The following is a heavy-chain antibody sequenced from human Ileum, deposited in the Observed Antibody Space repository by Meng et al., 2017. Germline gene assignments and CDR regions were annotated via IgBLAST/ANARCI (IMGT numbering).Heavy chain of an antibody. Sequence: QVQLAQSGAEVKQPGASVKVSCKASGYTFTSFGITWVRQAPGQGLEWMGGISAYNGNTNDAHKVQGRVTMTTDTSTSTAYMELRSLRSDDTAVYYCARGWGGAFDPWGQGTLVTVSS. CDR2: ISAYNGNT. D-gene: IGHD3-16*01. V-gene: IGHV1-18*01. CDR1: GYTFTSFG. J-gene: IGHJ5*02. CDR3: ARGWGGAFDP.